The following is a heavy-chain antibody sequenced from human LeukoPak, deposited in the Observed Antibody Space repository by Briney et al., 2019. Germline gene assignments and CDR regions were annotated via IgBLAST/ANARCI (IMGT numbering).Heavy chain of an antibody. Sequence: SETLSLTCTVSGGSISSGDYYWSWIRQPPGKGLEWIGYIYYSGSTYYNPSLKSRVTISVDTSKNQFSLKLSSVTAADTAVYYCAREGLYDFWSGLGSGPSSYGMDVWGQGTTVTVSS. CDR1: GGSISSGDYY. J-gene: IGHJ6*02. CDR3: AREGLYDFWSGLGSGPSSYGMDV. D-gene: IGHD3-3*01. CDR2: IYYSGST. V-gene: IGHV4-30-4*01.